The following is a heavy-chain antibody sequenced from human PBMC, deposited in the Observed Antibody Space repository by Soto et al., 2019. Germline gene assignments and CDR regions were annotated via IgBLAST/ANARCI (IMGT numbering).Heavy chain of an antibody. V-gene: IGHV4-30-4*01. J-gene: IGHJ4*02. CDR2: MYYTGKT. D-gene: IGHD1-26*01. CDR3: ARVYGRGDYFDF. Sequence: QVQLQESGPGLVKPSQTLSLTCTVSGTTISSGDHYWSWIRQAPGKGLEWIGYMYYTGKTYYHTSLQSRVPLSVDTSKNQFSLKMTSVTAADTAMYFCARVYGRGDYFDFWGRGTLVSVSS. CDR1: GTTISSGDHY.